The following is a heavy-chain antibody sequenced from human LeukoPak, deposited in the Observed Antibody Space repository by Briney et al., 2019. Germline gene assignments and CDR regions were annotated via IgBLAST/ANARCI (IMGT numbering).Heavy chain of an antibody. J-gene: IGHJ6*02. CDR3: ARLRYYAVDV. V-gene: IGHV3-48*01. CDR1: GFTFSRSS. CDR2: ISSGSSSR. Sequence: GGSLRLSCAASGFTFSRSSMAWVRQAPGKGLEWVSYISSGSSSRYYADSVKGRFTISRDNAKNSLYLQMNSLRAEDTAVYFCARLRYYAVDVWGQGTTVIVSS.